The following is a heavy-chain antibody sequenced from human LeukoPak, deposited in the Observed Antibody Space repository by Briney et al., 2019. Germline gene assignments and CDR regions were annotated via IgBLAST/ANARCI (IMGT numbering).Heavy chain of an antibody. Sequence: QPGRSLRLSCAASGFSFSNYAIHWVRQAPGKGLEWVAVISYDGSNKYYADSVKGRFTISRDNSKNTLYLQVNSLRGEDTAVYYCARDPYYGSGSYTAFDFWGQGTLVTVSS. CDR2: ISYDGSNK. CDR3: ARDPYYGSGSYTAFDF. J-gene: IGHJ4*02. V-gene: IGHV3-30*04. D-gene: IGHD3-10*01. CDR1: GFSFSNYA.